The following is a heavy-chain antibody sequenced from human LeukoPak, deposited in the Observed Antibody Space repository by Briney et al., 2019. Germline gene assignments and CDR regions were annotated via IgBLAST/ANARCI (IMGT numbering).Heavy chain of an antibody. Sequence: SETLSLTCAVYGGSFSGYYWSWTRQPPGKGLEWIGEINHSGSTNYNPSLKSRVTISVDTSKNQFSLKLSSVTAADTAVYYCARGRGTYYDFWSGYFQGGQGTLVTVSS. V-gene: IGHV4-34*01. CDR2: INHSGST. CDR1: GGSFSGYY. J-gene: IGHJ4*02. D-gene: IGHD3-3*01. CDR3: ARGRGTYYDFWSGYFQ.